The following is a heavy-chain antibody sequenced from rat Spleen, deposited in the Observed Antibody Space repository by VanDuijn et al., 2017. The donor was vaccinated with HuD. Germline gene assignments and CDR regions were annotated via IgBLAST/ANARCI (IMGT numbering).Heavy chain of an antibody. CDR3: TTDPGGYYPSFDY. J-gene: IGHJ2*01. D-gene: IGHD1-12*02. CDR2: ISYDGGST. V-gene: IGHV5-20*01. Sequence: EVQLVESGGGLVQPGRSMKLSCSASGFTFSDYGMAWVFQAPTKGLEWVASISYDGGSTYYRDSVKGRFTISSDNAESSLYLQMDSLRSEDTATYYCTTDPGGYYPSFDYWGQGVMVTVSS. CDR1: GFTFSDYG.